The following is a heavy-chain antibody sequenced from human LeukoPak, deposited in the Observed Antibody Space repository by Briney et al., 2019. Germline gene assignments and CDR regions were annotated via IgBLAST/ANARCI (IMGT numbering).Heavy chain of an antibody. CDR1: GYTFTSYY. Sequence: GASVKVSCKASGYTFTSYYMHWVRQAPGQGLEWMGIINPSGGSTSYAQKFQGRVPMTRDTSTSTVYMELSSPRSEDTAVYYCARGGYCSSTSCYTPYYYYGMDVWGQGTTVTVSS. D-gene: IGHD2-2*02. CDR3: ARGGYCSSTSCYTPYYYYGMDV. J-gene: IGHJ6*02. CDR2: INPSGGST. V-gene: IGHV1-46*01.